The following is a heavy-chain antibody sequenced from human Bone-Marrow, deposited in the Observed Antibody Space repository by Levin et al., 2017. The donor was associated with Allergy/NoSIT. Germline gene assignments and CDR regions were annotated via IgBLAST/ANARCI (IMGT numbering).Heavy chain of an antibody. J-gene: IGHJ6*02. Sequence: GESLKISCAASGFTFSSYAMSWVRQAPGKGLEWVSAISGSGGSTYYADSVKGRFTISRDNSKNTLYLQMNSLRAEDTAVYYCAKGLGYCSSTSCYNPAEYYYGMDVWGQGTTVTVSS. V-gene: IGHV3-23*01. D-gene: IGHD2-2*02. CDR1: GFTFSSYA. CDR2: ISGSGGST. CDR3: AKGLGYCSSTSCYNPAEYYYGMDV.